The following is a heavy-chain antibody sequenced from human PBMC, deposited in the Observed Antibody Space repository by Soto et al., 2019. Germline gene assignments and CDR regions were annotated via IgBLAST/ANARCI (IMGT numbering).Heavy chain of an antibody. D-gene: IGHD2-2*01. CDR2: ISAYNGNT. CDR3: ARDTIVVVPAAMPAGEDY. J-gene: IGHJ4*02. V-gene: IGHV1-18*01. Sequence: QVQLVQSGAEVKKPGASVKVSCKASGYTFTSYGISWVRQAPGQGLEWMGWISAYNGNTNYAQKLQGRVTMTTDTPTSTAYMELRSLRSDDTAVYYCARDTIVVVPAAMPAGEDYWGQGTLVTVSS. CDR1: GYTFTSYG.